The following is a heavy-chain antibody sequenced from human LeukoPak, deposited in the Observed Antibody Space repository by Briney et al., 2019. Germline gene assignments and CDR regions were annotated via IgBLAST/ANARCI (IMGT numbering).Heavy chain of an antibody. CDR3: AREGGGTTVSPWYYYYYMDV. Sequence: PGGSVRLSCAASGFTVSSNSMNWVRQAPGGWLGCVSSISSSSSYIYYADSVKGRFTISRDNAKNSLYLQMNSLRAEDTAVYYCAREGGGTTVSPWYYYYYMDVWGKGTTVTVSS. J-gene: IGHJ6*03. D-gene: IGHD4-17*01. V-gene: IGHV3-21*01. CDR1: GFTVSSNS. CDR2: ISSSSSYI.